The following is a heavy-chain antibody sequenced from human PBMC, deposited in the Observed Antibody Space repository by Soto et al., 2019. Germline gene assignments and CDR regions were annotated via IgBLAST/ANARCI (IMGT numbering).Heavy chain of an antibody. CDR3: AKARPRRTTGYFFDE. CDR1: GFTFSTYA. V-gene: IGHV3-23*01. CDR2: VSASGLNT. J-gene: IGHJ4*02. D-gene: IGHD1-1*01. Sequence: EVQVLESGGKLVQPGGSLTLSCAASGFTFSTYAMAWVRQSPGKGLEWVSGVSASGLNTDYADPVKGRFYISRDNSKNTVSLHRNILRAEATALYYCAKARPRRTTGYFFDEWGQGTQVTVSS.